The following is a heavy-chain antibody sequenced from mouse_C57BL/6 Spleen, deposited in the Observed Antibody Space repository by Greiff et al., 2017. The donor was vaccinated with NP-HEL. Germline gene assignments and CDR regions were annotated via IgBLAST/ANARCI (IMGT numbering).Heavy chain of an antibody. CDR1: GFTFSDYG. V-gene: IGHV5-17*01. CDR3: ARGNTGHFDY. Sequence: DVHLVESGGGLVKPGGSLKLSCAASGFTFSDYGMHWVRQAPEKGLEWVAYISSGSSTIYYADTVKGRFTISRDNAKNTLFLQMTSLRSEDTAMYYCARGNTGHFDYWGQGTTLTVSS. J-gene: IGHJ2*01. CDR2: ISSGSSTI. D-gene: IGHD4-1*01.